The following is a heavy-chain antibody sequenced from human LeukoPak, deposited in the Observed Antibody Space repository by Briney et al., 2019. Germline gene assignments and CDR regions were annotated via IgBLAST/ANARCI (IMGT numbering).Heavy chain of an antibody. CDR2: ISSSSSYI. Sequence: PGGSLRLSCAASGFTFSSYSMNWVRQAPGKGLEWVSSISSSSSYIYYADSVKGRFTISRDNAKNSLYLQMNSLRAEDTAVYYCARDRDCSSTSCYSAFDIWGQGTMVTVPS. V-gene: IGHV3-21*01. CDR1: GFTFSSYS. D-gene: IGHD2-2*02. CDR3: ARDRDCSSTSCYSAFDI. J-gene: IGHJ3*02.